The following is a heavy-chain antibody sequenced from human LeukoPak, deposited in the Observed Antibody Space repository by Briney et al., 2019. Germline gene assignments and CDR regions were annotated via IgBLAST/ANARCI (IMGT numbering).Heavy chain of an antibody. V-gene: IGHV4-39*07. CDR2: INHSGST. CDR3: ARPRGFLTGYNY. J-gene: IGHJ4*02. D-gene: IGHD3-9*01. CDR1: GGSISSSSYY. Sequence: SETLSLTCTVSGGSISSSSYYWGWIRQPPGKGLEWIGEINHSGSTNYNPSLKSRVTISVDTSKNQFSLKLSSVTAADTAVYYCARPRGFLTGYNYWGQGTLVTVSS.